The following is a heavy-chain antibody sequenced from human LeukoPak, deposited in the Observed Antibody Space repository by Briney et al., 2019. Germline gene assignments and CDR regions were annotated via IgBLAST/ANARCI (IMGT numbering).Heavy chain of an antibody. CDR2: IYYSGST. CDR3: ARGASRFTGYN. D-gene: IGHD5-24*01. J-gene: IGHJ4*02. Sequence: SETLSLTCTVSGGSINDYYWSWIRQPPGKGLEWIGYIYYSGSTKYNPSLKSRVTISVDTSKTRFSLRLTSVTAADTAVYFCARGASRFTGYNWGQGALVTVSS. V-gene: IGHV4-59*01. CDR1: GGSINDYY.